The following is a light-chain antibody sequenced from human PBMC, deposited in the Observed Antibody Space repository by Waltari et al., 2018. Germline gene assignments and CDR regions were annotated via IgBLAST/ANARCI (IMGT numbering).Light chain of an antibody. CDR3: QHYVRLPAT. J-gene: IGKJ1*01. CDR2: HTS. CDR1: QSIVKY. Sequence: EIMLTQSPGTLSLSPGDRATLSCKASQSIVKYLAWYQQKPGQAPRLLIYHTSIRATGIPDRFSGSGSETDFSLPISRLEPEDFAVYYCQHYVRLPATFGQGTNVEIK. V-gene: IGKV3-20*01.